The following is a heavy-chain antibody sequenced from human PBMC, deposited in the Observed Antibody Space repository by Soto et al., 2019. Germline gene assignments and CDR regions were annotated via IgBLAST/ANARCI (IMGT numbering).Heavy chain of an antibody. CDR1: GFIFSRYG. D-gene: IGHD1-26*01. CDR2: VSYDGGSK. J-gene: IGHJ4*02. CDR3: AKGSYSGIYSDFDY. V-gene: IGHV3-30*18. Sequence: SLRLSCTASGFIFSRYGMYWVRQAPGKGLEWVAAVSYDGGSKYYADSVKGRFTISRDTSKNTLYLQMNSLRAEDTAMYYCAKGSYSGIYSDFDYWGQGTLVTVSS.